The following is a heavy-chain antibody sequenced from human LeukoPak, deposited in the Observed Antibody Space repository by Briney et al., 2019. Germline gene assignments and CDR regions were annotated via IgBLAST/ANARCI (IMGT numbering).Heavy chain of an antibody. CDR3: ARDRSDIVVVPAALRYGMDV. CDR1: GFTFDDYA. Sequence: GGSLRLSCAASGFTFDDYAMHWVRQALGKGLEWVSGISWNSGSIGYADSVKGRFTISRDNAKNSLYLQMNSLRAEDTALYYCARDRSDIVVVPAALRYGMDVWGQGTTVTVSS. CDR2: ISWNSGSI. V-gene: IGHV3-9*01. D-gene: IGHD2-2*01. J-gene: IGHJ6*02.